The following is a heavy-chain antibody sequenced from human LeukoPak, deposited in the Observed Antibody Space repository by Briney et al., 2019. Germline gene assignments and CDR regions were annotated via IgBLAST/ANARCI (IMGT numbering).Heavy chain of an antibody. Sequence: PGGSLRLSCAASGFTVSSNYMSWVRQAPGKGLEWVSVIYSGGSTYYADSVKGRFTISRDNSKNTLYLQMNSLRAEDTAVYYCARQLSGSYFFQRYYYYYYMDVWGKGTTVTVSS. D-gene: IGHD1-26*01. CDR2: IYSGGST. CDR3: ARQLSGSYFFQRYYYYYYMDV. V-gene: IGHV3-66*04. CDR1: GFTVSSNY. J-gene: IGHJ6*03.